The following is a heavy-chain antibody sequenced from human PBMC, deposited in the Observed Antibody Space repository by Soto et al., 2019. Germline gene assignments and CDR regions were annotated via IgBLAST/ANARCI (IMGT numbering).Heavy chain of an antibody. CDR1: GFTFSLYP. V-gene: IGHV3-48*02. CDR2: ISPSKSTI. J-gene: IGHJ3*01. CDR3: ARVGRGFCSSTRCYTDGFDL. D-gene: IGHD2-2*01. Sequence: QLVESGGGLVQPGGSLRLSCAASGFTFSLYPVNWVRQAPGKGLEWLSYISPSKSTIYYADSVKGRFTISRDNAKNSLDLQMNGLRYDDTAVYYCARVGRGFCSSTRCYTDGFDLWGQGTVVTVST.